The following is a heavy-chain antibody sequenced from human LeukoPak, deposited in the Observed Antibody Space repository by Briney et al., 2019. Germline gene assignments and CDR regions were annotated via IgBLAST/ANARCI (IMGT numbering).Heavy chain of an antibody. CDR1: GASITSYY. CDR3: ARWGESGDSVVHAFDI. CDR2: GHHSGAT. J-gene: IGHJ3*02. V-gene: IGHV4-59*01. Sequence: SETLSLACTVSGASITSYYWNWLRQSPGKGLEWIGYGHHSGATNYNPSLEGRGTISVDTSKNQFSLKLSSVSAADTAVYYCARWGESGDSVVHAFDIWGRGTMGTVSS. D-gene: IGHD2-21*02.